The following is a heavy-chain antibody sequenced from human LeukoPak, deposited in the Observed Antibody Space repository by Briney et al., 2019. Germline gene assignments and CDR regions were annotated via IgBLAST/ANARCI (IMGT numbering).Heavy chain of an antibody. D-gene: IGHD1-1*01. J-gene: IGHJ4*02. CDR1: GFTFKNYW. CDR3: ARVEGPGSPFDH. Sequence: GGSLRLSCAASGFTFKNYWMHWVRHAPGKGLMWVSGINSDGSDTRYADSVTGRFTISRDNAKNTLYLQMNSLRVEDTAVYYCARVEGPGSPFDHWGQGTLVTVSS. CDR2: INSDGSDT. V-gene: IGHV3-74*01.